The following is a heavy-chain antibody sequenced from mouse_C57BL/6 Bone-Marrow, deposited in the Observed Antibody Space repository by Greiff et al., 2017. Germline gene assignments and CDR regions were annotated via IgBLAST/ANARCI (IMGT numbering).Heavy chain of an antibody. CDR2: IYPRDGST. CDR1: GYTFTDHT. D-gene: IGHD1-1*01. CDR3: ASFYGSSYWDGAMDY. J-gene: IGHJ4*01. Sequence: QVQLQQSDAELVKPGASVKISCKVSGYTFTDHTIHWMKQRPEQGLEWIGYIYPRDGSTKYNEKFKGKATLTADKSSSTAYMQLNSLTSEDSAVXFCASFYGSSYWDGAMDYWGQGTSVTVSS. V-gene: IGHV1-78*01.